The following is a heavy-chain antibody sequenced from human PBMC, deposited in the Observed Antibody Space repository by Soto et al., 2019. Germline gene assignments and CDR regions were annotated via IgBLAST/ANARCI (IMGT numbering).Heavy chain of an antibody. Sequence: QLQLQESGPGLVKPSDTLSLTCTVSGGSISSSTYYWAWIRQPPGEGLEWIGSINYSGRTFYKPALESRVTRSVDTSKNQISLRLTSVTAADTAVYYCVREWGGSSEPWGQGTLVTVSS. CDR2: INYSGRT. D-gene: IGHD3-16*01. J-gene: IGHJ5*02. CDR3: VREWGGSSEP. V-gene: IGHV4-39*02. CDR1: GGSISSSTYY.